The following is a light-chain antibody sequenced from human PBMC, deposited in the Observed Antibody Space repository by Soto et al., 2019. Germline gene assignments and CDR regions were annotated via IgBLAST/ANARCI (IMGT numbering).Light chain of an antibody. CDR3: QQYDNYPLT. J-gene: IGKJ1*01. CDR2: DAS. V-gene: IGKV1-5*01. Sequence: DIQMTQSPSTLSASVGDRVTITCRSSQSVRSWLAWYQQKPGRAPKFLIYDASSLESGVPSRFSGSGSGTEFTLTISNLQSDDFATYYCQQYDNYPLTFGQGTKVDIK. CDR1: QSVRSW.